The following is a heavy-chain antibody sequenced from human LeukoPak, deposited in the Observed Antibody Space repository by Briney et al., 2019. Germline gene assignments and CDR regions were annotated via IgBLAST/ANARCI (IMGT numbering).Heavy chain of an antibody. CDR2: IGTAGDT. Sequence: GGSLRLSCAASGFTFSSYDMHWVRQATGKGLEWVSAIGTAGDTYYPGSVKGRFTISRENAKNSLYLQMNSLRAGDTAVYYCARAPFSGSEPHFDYWGQGTLVTVSS. CDR1: GFTFSSYD. CDR3: ARAPFSGSEPHFDY. D-gene: IGHD3-10*01. V-gene: IGHV3-13*01. J-gene: IGHJ4*02.